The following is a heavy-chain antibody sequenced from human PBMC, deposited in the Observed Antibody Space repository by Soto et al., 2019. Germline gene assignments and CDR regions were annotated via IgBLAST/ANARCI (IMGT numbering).Heavy chain of an antibody. J-gene: IGHJ4*02. D-gene: IGHD2-2*01. V-gene: IGHV3-48*01. CDR1: GFPFSSYS. Sequence: GGSLRLSCSASGFPFSSYSMNWVRPAPGKGLEWVSYISSSSSTIYYADSVKGRFTISRDNAKNSLYLQMNSLRAEDTAVYYCARARYPDIVVVPAAGSPTDYWGQGTLVTVSS. CDR3: ARARYPDIVVVPAAGSPTDY. CDR2: ISSSSSTI.